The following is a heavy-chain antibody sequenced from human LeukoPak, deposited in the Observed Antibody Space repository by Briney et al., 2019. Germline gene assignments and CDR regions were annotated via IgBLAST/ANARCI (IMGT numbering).Heavy chain of an antibody. D-gene: IGHD4-17*01. V-gene: IGHV3-48*03. CDR1: GFAFSSYE. CDR3: ARASDYGVGAFDI. J-gene: IGHJ3*02. Sequence: PGGSLRLSCAASGFAFSSYEMNWARQAPGKGLEWVSYISTSVSTIYYGDSVKGRFTISGDNAKNSLFLQMNILRAEDTAVYYCARASDYGVGAFDIWGQGTMVTVSS. CDR2: ISTSVSTI.